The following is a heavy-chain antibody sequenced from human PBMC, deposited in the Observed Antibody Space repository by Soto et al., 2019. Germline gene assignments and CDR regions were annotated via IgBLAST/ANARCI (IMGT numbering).Heavy chain of an antibody. J-gene: IGHJ6*03. CDR1: GFTFSSYA. D-gene: IGHD4-17*01. Sequence: EVQLLESGGGLVQPGGSLRLSCAASGFTFSSYAMSWVRQAPGKVLEWVSAISGSGGSTYYADSVKGRFTISRDNSKNTLYLQMNILRAEDTAVYYCARELPRSTVTTCMDVWGKGTTVTVSS. V-gene: IGHV3-23*01. CDR3: ARELPRSTVTTCMDV. CDR2: ISGSGGST.